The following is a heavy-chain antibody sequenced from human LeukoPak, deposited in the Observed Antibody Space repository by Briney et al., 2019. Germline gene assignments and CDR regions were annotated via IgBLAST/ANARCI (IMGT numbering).Heavy chain of an antibody. V-gene: IGHV3-48*04. Sequence: PGGSLRLSCAASGFTFSSYSMNWVRQAPGKGLEWVSYISSSSSTIYYADSVKGRFTISRDNAKNSLYLQMNSLRAEDTAVYYCARDEDQWLVSYYYYYGMDVWGQGTTVTVSS. D-gene: IGHD6-19*01. CDR2: ISSSSSTI. CDR3: ARDEDQWLVSYYYYYGMDV. J-gene: IGHJ6*02. CDR1: GFTFSSYS.